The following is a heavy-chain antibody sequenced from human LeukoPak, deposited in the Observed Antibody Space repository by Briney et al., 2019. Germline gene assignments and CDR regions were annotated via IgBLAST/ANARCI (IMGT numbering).Heavy chain of an antibody. D-gene: IGHD5-18*01. CDR2: IGNTEI. J-gene: IGHJ4*02. CDR3: AKDWIQFNRVFDCFDS. V-gene: IGHV3-23*01. Sequence: PGGSLRLSCATSGFPFETNAMSWVRQAPGKGLEWVATIGNTEIFYADSVTGRFTISRDNSKNTVNLQMNRLRVEDTAIYYCAKDWIQFNRVFDCFDSWGQGTLVTVSS. CDR1: GFPFETNA.